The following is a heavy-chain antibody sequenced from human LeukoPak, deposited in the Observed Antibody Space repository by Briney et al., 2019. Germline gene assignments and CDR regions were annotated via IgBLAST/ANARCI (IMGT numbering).Heavy chain of an antibody. J-gene: IGHJ4*02. CDR3: SRSSAAAGAVGY. CDR1: GYSFTGHY. V-gene: IGHV1-2*02. D-gene: IGHD6-13*01. Sequence: GASVKVSCKASGYSFTGHYIHWVRQAPGQGLEWMGCINPNTGGTNYAQKFRGRVTMTSDTSTTTAYMGLSSLSSDDTAMYFCSRSSAAAGAVGYWGQGTQVTVSS. CDR2: INPNTGGT.